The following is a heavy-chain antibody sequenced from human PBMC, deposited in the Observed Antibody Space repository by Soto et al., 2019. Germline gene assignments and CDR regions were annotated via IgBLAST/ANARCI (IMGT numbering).Heavy chain of an antibody. Sequence: GASVKVSCKASGYTFTGYYMHWVRQAPGQGLEWMGWINPNSGGTNYAQKFQGWVTMTRDTSISTAYMELSRLRSDDTAVYYCARNVYDFWRGYLVGQNYGMDVWGQGTTVTVSS. V-gene: IGHV1-2*04. CDR1: GYTFTGYY. CDR2: INPNSGGT. J-gene: IGHJ6*02. CDR3: ARNVYDFWRGYLVGQNYGMDV. D-gene: IGHD3-3*01.